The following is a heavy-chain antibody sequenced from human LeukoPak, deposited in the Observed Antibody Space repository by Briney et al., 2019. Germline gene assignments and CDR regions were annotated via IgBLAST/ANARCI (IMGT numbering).Heavy chain of an antibody. Sequence: PGGSLSLFCGVCGFTFSSYWMSWVRQAPGKGLEWVANIKQDGSEKFYVDSVRGRFTMSRDNAKNSLYLQMNSLRAEDTALYYCTRDQWELQDVGRYLEYWGQGALVTVSS. CDR3: TRDQWELQDVGRYLEY. D-gene: IGHD1-26*01. CDR1: GFTFSSYW. CDR2: IKQDGSEK. V-gene: IGHV3-7*01. J-gene: IGHJ4*02.